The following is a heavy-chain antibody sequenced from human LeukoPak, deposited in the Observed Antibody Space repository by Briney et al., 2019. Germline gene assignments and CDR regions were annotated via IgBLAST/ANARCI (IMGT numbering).Heavy chain of an antibody. CDR3: ASGNFDFWSGYYPPFDY. J-gene: IGHJ4*02. CDR1: GYTFTGYY. Sequence: ASVKVSCKASGYTFTGYYIHWVRQAPGQGLEWMGWINPNSGGTNYAHKFQGRVTMTRDTSINIAYMELSRLRSVDTAVYYCASGNFDFWSGYYPPFDYWGQGTLVTVSS. V-gene: IGHV1-2*07. D-gene: IGHD3-3*01. CDR2: INPNSGGT.